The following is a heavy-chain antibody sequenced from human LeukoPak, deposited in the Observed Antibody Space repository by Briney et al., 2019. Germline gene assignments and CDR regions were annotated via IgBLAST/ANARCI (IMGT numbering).Heavy chain of an antibody. V-gene: IGHV3-30-3*01. J-gene: IGHJ4*02. CDR2: ISYDGSNK. Sequence: GGSLRLSCAASGFTFSSYAMHWVRQAPGKGLEWVAVISYDGSNKYYADSVKGRFTISRDNSKNTLYLQMNSLRAEDTAVYYCARPNYYDSSGYYNYWGQGTLVTVSS. D-gene: IGHD3-22*01. CDR3: ARPNYYDSSGYYNY. CDR1: GFTFSSYA.